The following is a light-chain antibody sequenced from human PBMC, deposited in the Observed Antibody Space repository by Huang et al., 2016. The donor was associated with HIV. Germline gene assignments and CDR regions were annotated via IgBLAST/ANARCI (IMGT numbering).Light chain of an antibody. V-gene: IGKV3-20*01. J-gene: IGKJ1*01. Sequence: EIVLTQSPGTLSLSPGERATLSCRASQSVNSYLAWYQQKPGQAPRLLIHGASSRATGIPDRVSGSGSGTDVTLTISRLEPEEFAVYYCHQYGSSRTFGQGTKVDIK. CDR2: GAS. CDR1: QSVNSY. CDR3: HQYGSSRT.